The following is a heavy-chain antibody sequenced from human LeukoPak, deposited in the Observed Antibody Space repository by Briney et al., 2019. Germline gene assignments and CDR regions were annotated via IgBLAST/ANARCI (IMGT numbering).Heavy chain of an antibody. V-gene: IGHV3-23*01. CDR1: GFPFNRFA. CDR2: ISGGGDA. Sequence: GGSLTLSCTASGFPFNRFAMSWVRQAPGQGLAWVSAISGGGDAHYADSVKGRFTISRDNSKNTLFLHMNNLTADDTALYYCANEGITGADSWGQGTLVSVSS. CDR3: ANEGITGADS. J-gene: IGHJ4*02.